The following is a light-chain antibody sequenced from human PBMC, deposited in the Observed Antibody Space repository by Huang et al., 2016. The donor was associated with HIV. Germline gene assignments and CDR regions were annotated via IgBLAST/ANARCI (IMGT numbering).Light chain of an antibody. CDR1: QSVNTN. CDR2: GAS. J-gene: IGKJ1*01. CDR3: QQYNNWPRT. Sequence: EIVMTQSPATLSVSPGQRVTLSCRASQSVNTNLAWSQQTPGQAPRLLMFGASTRATGVPARFSGGGSGTEFTLTISSLQSEDFAVYYCQQYNNWPRTFGQGTKVEIK. V-gene: IGKV3-15*01.